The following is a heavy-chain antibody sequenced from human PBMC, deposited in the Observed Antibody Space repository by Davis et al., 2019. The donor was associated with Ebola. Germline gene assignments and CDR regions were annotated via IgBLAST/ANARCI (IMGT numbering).Heavy chain of an antibody. J-gene: IGHJ4*02. V-gene: IGHV3-53*01. CDR3: ARERGGSCYH. D-gene: IGHD2-15*01. CDR1: GFTVSSNY. CDR2: IYSGGST. Sequence: GESLKISCAASGFTVSSNYMSWVRQAPGKGLGWVSVIYSGGSTYYADSVKGRFTISRDNSKNTLYLQMNSLRAEDTAVYYCARERGGSCYHWGQGTLVTVSS.